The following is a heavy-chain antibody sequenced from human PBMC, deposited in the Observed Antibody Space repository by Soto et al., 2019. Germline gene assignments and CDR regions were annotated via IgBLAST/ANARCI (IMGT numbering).Heavy chain of an antibody. V-gene: IGHV4-34*01. CDR1: GGSFSGYY. D-gene: IGHD5-18*01. CDR2: INHSGTT. CDR3: ARAFGSSYGYEGPEN. J-gene: IGHJ1*01. Sequence: QVQLQLWGAGLLKPSETLSLTCAVYGGSFSGYYWTWIRQPPGKGLEWIGEINHSGTTNYNPSLKSRVTISVDTSRNQVSLQMTSVTAADTAVFYCARAFGSSYGYEGPENWGQGTLVTVSS.